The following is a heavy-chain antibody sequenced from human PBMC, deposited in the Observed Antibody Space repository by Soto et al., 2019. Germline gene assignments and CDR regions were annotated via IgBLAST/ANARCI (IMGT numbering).Heavy chain of an antibody. Sequence: GGSLRLSCAASGFTFSSYWMHWVRQAPGKGLVWVSRINSDGSTTTYADSVKGRFTISRDNAKNTLYLQTNSLRAEDTAVYYCARGLYSSGPFDYWGQGTPVTVSS. D-gene: IGHD6-19*01. CDR2: INSDGSTT. CDR3: ARGLYSSGPFDY. V-gene: IGHV3-74*01. CDR1: GFTFSSYW. J-gene: IGHJ4*02.